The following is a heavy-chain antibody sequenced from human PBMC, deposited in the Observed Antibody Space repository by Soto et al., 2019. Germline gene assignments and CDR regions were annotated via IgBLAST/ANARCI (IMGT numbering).Heavy chain of an antibody. CDR2: INPNSGGT. CDR3: GRDGIMITFGGGRYYYMDV. V-gene: IGHV1-2*04. J-gene: IGHJ6*03. D-gene: IGHD3-16*01. CDR1: GYTFTGYY. Sequence: GASVKVSCKASGYTFTGYYMHWVRQAPGQGLEWMGWINPNSGGTNYAQKFQGWVTMTRDTSISTAYMELSRLRSDDTAVYYCGRDGIMITFGGGRYYYMDVWGKGTTVTVSS.